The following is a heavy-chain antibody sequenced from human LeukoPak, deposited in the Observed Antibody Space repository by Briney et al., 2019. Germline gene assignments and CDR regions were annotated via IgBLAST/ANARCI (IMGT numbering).Heavy chain of an antibody. CDR3: ASGVWGSYQHYFDY. Sequence: PGGSLRLSCAASGFTFSSYSMNWVRHAPGKGLEWVSYISSRSSTTYYADSVKGRFTISRDNAKNSLYLQMNSLRAEDTAVYYCASGVWGSYQHYFDYWGQGTLVTVSS. CDR1: GFTFSSYS. V-gene: IGHV3-48*01. CDR2: ISSRSSTT. J-gene: IGHJ4*02. D-gene: IGHD3-16*02.